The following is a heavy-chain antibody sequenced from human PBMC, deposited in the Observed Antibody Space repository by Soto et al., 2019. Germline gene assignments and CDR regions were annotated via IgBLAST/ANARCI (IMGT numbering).Heavy chain of an antibody. Sequence: XGTLSLTCSVAGGSISGSYWSWIRQAPGKGLEWIGYVYDTGSTSYNPSLRSRVTISVDTSKKQFSLSLRLVTAADTAVYFCARSIAVPSSPIDHWGQGTRVTVSS. CDR1: GGSISGSY. V-gene: IGHV4-59*01. CDR2: VYDTGST. D-gene: IGHD6-6*01. J-gene: IGHJ4*02. CDR3: ARSIAVPSSPIDH.